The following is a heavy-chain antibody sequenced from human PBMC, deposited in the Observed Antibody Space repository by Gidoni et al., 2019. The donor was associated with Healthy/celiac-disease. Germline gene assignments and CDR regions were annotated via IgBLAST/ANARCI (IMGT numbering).Heavy chain of an antibody. CDR3: TTDTHSYGFRSVSYYYYYMDV. V-gene: IGHV3-15*07. J-gene: IGHJ6*03. CDR1: GFTFSNAW. D-gene: IGHD5-18*01. CDR2: IKSKTDGGTT. Sequence: EVQLVESGGGLVTPGGSLRLSCAASGFTFSNAWMTWFRKAPGKGLEWVGRIKSKTDGGTTDYAAPVKGRFTISRDDSKNTLYLQMNSLKTEDTAVYYCTTDTHSYGFRSVSYYYYYMDVWGKGTTVTVSS.